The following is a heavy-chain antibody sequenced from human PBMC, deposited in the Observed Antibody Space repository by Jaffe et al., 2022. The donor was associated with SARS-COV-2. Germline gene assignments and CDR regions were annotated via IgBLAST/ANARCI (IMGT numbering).Heavy chain of an antibody. CDR1: GGSISSGSYY. Sequence: QVQLQESGPGLVKPSQTLSLTCTVSGGSISSGSYYWSWIRQPAGKGLEWIGRIYTSGSTNYNPSLKSRVTISVDTSKNQFSLKLSSVTAADTAVYYCARDRGGSKIDAFDIWGQGTMVTVSS. J-gene: IGHJ3*02. V-gene: IGHV4-61*02. CDR2: IYTSGST. D-gene: IGHD1-26*01. CDR3: ARDRGGSKIDAFDI.